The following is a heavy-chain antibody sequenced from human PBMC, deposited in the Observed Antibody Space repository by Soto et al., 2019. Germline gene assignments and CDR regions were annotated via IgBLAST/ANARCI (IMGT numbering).Heavy chain of an antibody. CDR1: GFTFSNYA. D-gene: IGHD5-18*01. CDR2: ISYDGSDK. J-gene: IGHJ6*02. Sequence: ESGGGVVQPGRSLRLSCAASGFTFSNYAMHWVRQAPGKGLEWVAVISYDGSDKYNANSVKGRFTISRDNSKNTLYLQMNSLRAEDTAVYYCARDTGPNGYNYSYFGMDVWGQGTTVTVSS. CDR3: ARDTGPNGYNYSYFGMDV. V-gene: IGHV3-30-3*01.